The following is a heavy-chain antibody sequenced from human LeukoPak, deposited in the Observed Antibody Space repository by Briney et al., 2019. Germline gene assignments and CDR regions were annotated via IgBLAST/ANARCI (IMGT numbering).Heavy chain of an antibody. D-gene: IGHD5-12*01. V-gene: IGHV4-31*03. CDR2: IYYSGST. Sequence: TSETLSLTCTVSGGSISSGGYYWSWIRQHPGKGLEWIGYIYYSGSTYYNPSLKSRVTISVDTFKNQFSLKLSSVTAADTAVYYRARDRGPYSGYDSYYFDYWGQGTLVTVSS. CDR1: GGSISSGGYY. J-gene: IGHJ4*02. CDR3: ARDRGPYSGYDSYYFDY.